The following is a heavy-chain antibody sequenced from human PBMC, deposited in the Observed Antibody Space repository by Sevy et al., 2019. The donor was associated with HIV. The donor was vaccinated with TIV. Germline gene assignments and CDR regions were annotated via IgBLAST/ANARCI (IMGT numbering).Heavy chain of an antibody. CDR3: ARGPDNYDSSGYYYQ. CDR2: ISSSSTYI. Sequence: GGSLRLSCVASGFTFSSYSMHWVRQAPGKGLEWVSSISSSSTYIYYADSVKGRFTISRDNAKNSLYLQMLSLRAEDTAVYSCARGPDNYDSSGYYYQWGQGTLVTVSS. V-gene: IGHV3-21*01. D-gene: IGHD3-22*01. CDR1: GFTFSSYS. J-gene: IGHJ4*02.